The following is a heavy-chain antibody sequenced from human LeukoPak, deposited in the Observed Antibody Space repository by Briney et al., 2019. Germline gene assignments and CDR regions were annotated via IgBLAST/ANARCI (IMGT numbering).Heavy chain of an antibody. CDR3: ARDFEWATDY. CDR1: GYTFTSHK. V-gene: IGHV1-46*01. D-gene: IGHD3-9*01. CDR2: LTPGDGYT. Sequence: ASVKVSCKTSGYTFTSHKIQWVRQAPGQGLEWMGILTPGDGYTKYAQNFQGRVTMTRDLSTSTVYMELSSLTLEDTAVYYCARDFEWATDYWGQGSLVTDSS. J-gene: IGHJ4*02.